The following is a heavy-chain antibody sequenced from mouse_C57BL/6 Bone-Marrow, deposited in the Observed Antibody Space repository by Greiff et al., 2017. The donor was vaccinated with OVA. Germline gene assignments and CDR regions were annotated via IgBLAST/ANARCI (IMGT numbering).Heavy chain of an antibody. Sequence: EVKLMESGGGLVKPGGSLRLSCAASGFTFSDYYMYWVRQTPEKRLEWVATISDGGSYTYYPDSVKGRFTISRDNAKNNLYLQMGSLKSEDTAMYYCARDLAYWGQGTLVTVSA. CDR3: ARDLAY. CDR1: GFTFSDYY. CDR2: ISDGGSYT. V-gene: IGHV5-4*02. J-gene: IGHJ3*01.